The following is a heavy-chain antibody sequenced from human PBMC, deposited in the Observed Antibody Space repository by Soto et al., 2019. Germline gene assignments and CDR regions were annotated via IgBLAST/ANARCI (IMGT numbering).Heavy chain of an antibody. CDR3: AKGEWELPHF. Sequence: QVQLVQSGAEMKKPGSSVKVSCKASGGIFSNDPISWVRQAPGQGLEWMGGIIPAIGKPDYAQKYQDRVTIAADESTSTAYMELTNLVSQDTAVYYCAKGEWELPHFWGQGTLVTVSS. V-gene: IGHV1-69*01. CDR2: IIPAIGKP. CDR1: GGIFSNDP. J-gene: IGHJ4*02. D-gene: IGHD1-7*01.